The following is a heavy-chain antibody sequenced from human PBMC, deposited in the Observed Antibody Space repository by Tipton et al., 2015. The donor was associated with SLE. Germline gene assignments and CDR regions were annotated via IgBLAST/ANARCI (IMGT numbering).Heavy chain of an antibody. CDR1: GGSFSGYY. V-gene: IGHV4-34*01. J-gene: IGHJ4*02. D-gene: IGHD3-16*01. CDR3: ARCGGRNHFDY. CDR2: IHHSGST. Sequence: TLSLTCAVYGGSFSGYYWSWIRQSPGKGLEWIGEIHHSGSTIYNPSLKSRVTISVDTSKKQFSLKLSSVTAADTAVYYCARCGGRNHFDYWGQGTLVTVSS.